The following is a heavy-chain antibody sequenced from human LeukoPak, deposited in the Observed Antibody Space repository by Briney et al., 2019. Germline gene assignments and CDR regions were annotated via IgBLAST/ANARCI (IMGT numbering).Heavy chain of an antibody. Sequence: SETLSLTCALYGGSFSGYYWSWIRQPPGDGLEWIGEINHSGSTNYNPSLKSRVTISVDTSKNQFSLKLSSVTAADTAVYYCARGAHDGDYYFDYWGQGTLVTVSS. CDR3: ARGAHDGDYYFDY. CDR1: GGSFSGYY. J-gene: IGHJ4*02. V-gene: IGHV4-34*01. CDR2: INHSGST. D-gene: IGHD4-17*01.